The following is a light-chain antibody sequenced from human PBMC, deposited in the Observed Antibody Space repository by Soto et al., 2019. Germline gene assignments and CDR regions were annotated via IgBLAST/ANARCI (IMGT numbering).Light chain of an antibody. V-gene: IGKV1-5*03. J-gene: IGKJ1*01. Sequence: DIQMTQSPSTLSASVGDRVTITCRASQNIDRWLAWYQQKPGKAPNLLIYGASSLESGVPSRFSGSGSGTEFTLTISHLRPDDFATYYCQHYNSYPWTFGQGTKVEIK. CDR3: QHYNSYPWT. CDR1: QNIDRW. CDR2: GAS.